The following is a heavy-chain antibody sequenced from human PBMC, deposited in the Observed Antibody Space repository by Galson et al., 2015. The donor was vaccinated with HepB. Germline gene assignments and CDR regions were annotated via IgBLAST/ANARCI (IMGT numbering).Heavy chain of an antibody. Sequence: SVTVSCKASGYTFTGYYMHWVRQAPGQGLEWMGWINPNSGGTNYAQKFQGRVTMTRDTSISTAYMELSRLRSDDTAVYYCASPAHYCSSTSCYISGGAFDIWGQGTMVTVSS. D-gene: IGHD2-2*02. CDR2: INPNSGGT. CDR3: ASPAHYCSSTSCYISGGAFDI. V-gene: IGHV1-2*02. CDR1: GYTFTGYY. J-gene: IGHJ3*02.